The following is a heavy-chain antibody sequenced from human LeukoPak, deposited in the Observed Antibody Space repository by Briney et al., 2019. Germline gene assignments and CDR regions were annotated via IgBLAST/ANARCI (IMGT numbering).Heavy chain of an antibody. V-gene: IGHV4-39*07. CDR1: GGSISSNGYY. J-gene: IGHJ4*02. CDR2: IYYSGNT. CDR3: AREEYSSGWQVDY. Sequence: SETLSLTCTVSGGSISSNGYYWGWIRQPPGKGLEWIGSIYYSGNTFDNPSLKSRVTISIDKSRNQLSLKLSSVIAADTAVYYCAREEYSSGWQVDYWGQGTLVTVSS. D-gene: IGHD6-19*01.